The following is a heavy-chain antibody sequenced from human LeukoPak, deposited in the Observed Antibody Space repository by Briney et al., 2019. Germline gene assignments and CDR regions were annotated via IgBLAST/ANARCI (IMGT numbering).Heavy chain of an antibody. J-gene: IGHJ4*02. D-gene: IGHD4-17*01. Sequence: GGSLRLSCAASRFTFSNAYITWVRQAPGKGLEWVGRIKSKADGGTTDYAAPVKDRFTISRGGSKNTLYLQMNSLKTEDTAVYYCTSEEDDYRGRTGYWGQGTLVTVSS. CDR1: RFTFSNAY. V-gene: IGHV3-15*01. CDR2: IKSKADGGTT. CDR3: TSEEDDYRGRTGY.